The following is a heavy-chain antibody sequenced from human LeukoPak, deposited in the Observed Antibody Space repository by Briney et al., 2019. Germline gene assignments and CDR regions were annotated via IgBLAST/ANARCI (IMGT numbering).Heavy chain of an antibody. J-gene: IGHJ6*03. CDR3: ARGLPVTTHYYYYYYMDV. CDR1: GGSFSGYY. D-gene: IGHD4-17*01. CDR2: INHSGST. Sequence: PSETLSLTCAVYGGSFSGYYWSWIRQPPGKGLEWTGEINHSGSTNYNPSLKSRVTISVDTSKNQFSLKLSSVTAADTAVYYCARGLPVTTHYYYYYYMDVWGKGTTVTVSS. V-gene: IGHV4-34*01.